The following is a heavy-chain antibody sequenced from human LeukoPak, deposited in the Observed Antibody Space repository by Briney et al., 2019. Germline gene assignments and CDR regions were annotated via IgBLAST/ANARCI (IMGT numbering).Heavy chain of an antibody. CDR3: ARVSMVRGVIRIDY. J-gene: IGHJ4*02. CDR1: GGSISSYY. Sequence: SETLSLTCTVSGGSISSYYWSWIRQPPGKGLEWIGYIYYSGSTNYNPSLKSRVTISVDTSKNQFSLKLSSVTAADTAVYYCARVSMVRGVIRIDYWGQGTLVTVSS. V-gene: IGHV4-59*01. D-gene: IGHD3-10*01. CDR2: IYYSGST.